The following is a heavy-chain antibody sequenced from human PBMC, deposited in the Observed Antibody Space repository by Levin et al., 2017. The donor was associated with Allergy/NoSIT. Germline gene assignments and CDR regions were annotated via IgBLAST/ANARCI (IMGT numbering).Heavy chain of an antibody. D-gene: IGHD2-21*02. CDR3: ARDPYCGGYCYSSPGPEQRTNNYYYSGMDV. Sequence: ASVKVSCKASGGTFSSYAISWVRQAPGQGLEWMGGIIPIFGTANYAQKFQGRVTITADKSTSTAYMELSSLRSEDTAVYYCARDPYCGGYCYSSPGPEQRTNNYYYSGMDVWGQGTTVTVSS. J-gene: IGHJ6*02. CDR1: GGTFSSYA. CDR2: IIPIFGTA. V-gene: IGHV1-69*06.